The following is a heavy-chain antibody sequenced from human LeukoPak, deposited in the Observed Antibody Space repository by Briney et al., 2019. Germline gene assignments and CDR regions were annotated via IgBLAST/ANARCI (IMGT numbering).Heavy chain of an antibody. CDR3: VRAIRGTTDY. Sequence: GGSLRLSCAASGFTFTNYGMHWVRQAPGKGLEWVAVISYDGSNKYYADSVKGRFTISRDNSKNTLYLQMNSLRAEDTAVYYCVRAIRGTTDYWGQGTLVTVSS. J-gene: IGHJ4*02. V-gene: IGHV3-30*03. D-gene: IGHD2-2*01. CDR1: GFTFTNYG. CDR2: ISYDGSNK.